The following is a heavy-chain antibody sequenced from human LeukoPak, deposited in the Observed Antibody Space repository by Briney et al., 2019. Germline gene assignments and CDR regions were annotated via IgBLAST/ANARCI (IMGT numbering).Heavy chain of an antibody. Sequence: SETLSLTCTVSGGSISSSSYYWGWLRQPPGKGLEWIGSIYYSGSTYYNPSLKSRVTISVDTSKNQFSLKLSFVTAADTAVYYCARGLSVTTLSSWFDPWGQGTLVTVSS. CDR2: IYYSGST. CDR1: GGSISSSSYY. V-gene: IGHV4-39*07. D-gene: IGHD4-17*01. J-gene: IGHJ5*02. CDR3: ARGLSVTTLSSWFDP.